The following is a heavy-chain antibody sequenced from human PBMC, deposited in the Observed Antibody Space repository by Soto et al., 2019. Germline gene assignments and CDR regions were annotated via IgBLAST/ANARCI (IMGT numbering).Heavy chain of an antibody. J-gene: IGHJ1*01. CDR1: GFSLSTSGVG. V-gene: IGHV2-5*02. CDR2: IYWDDDK. CDR3: AHRPYYYDSSGYSREGYFQH. D-gene: IGHD3-22*01. Sequence: QITLKESGPTLVKPTQTLTLTCTFSGFSLSTSGVGVGWIRQPPGKALEWLALIYWDDDKRYSPSLKSRLTITKDTSKNQVVLTMTNMDPADTATYYCAHRPYYYDSSGYSREGYFQHWGQGTLVTVSS.